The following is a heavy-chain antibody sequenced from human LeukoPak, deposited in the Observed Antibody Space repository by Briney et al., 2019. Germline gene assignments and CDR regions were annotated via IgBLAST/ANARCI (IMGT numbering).Heavy chain of an antibody. CDR3: AKDRDSSSWYGFDI. CDR2: VYSGGTT. CDR1: GFNVNSNY. V-gene: IGHV3-53*05. Sequence: GGSLRLSCTASGFNVNSNYMTWVRQAPGKGLEWVSVVYSGGTTYFADSVKGRFTISRDNSKNTLYLQMNSLRAEDTAVYYCAKDRDSSSWYGFDIWGQGTMVTVSS. J-gene: IGHJ3*02. D-gene: IGHD6-13*01.